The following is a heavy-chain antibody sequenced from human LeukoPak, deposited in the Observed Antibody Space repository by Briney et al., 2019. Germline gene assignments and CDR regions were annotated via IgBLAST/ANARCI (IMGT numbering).Heavy chain of an antibody. CDR3: AIDPQYYYDSSGYGP. CDR1: GYTFTSYD. CDR2: MNPNSGNT. Sequence: ASVKVSCKASGYTFTSYDINWVRQATGQGLEWMGWMNPNSGNTGYAQKFQGRVTMTRNTSISTAYMELSSLRSEDTAVYYCAIDPQYYYDSSGYGPWGQGTLATVSS. V-gene: IGHV1-8*01. D-gene: IGHD3-22*01. J-gene: IGHJ5*02.